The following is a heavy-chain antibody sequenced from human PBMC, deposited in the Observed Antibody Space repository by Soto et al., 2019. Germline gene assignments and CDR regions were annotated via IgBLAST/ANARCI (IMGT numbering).Heavy chain of an antibody. CDR1: GYTFTSYY. CDR3: ASRGMGMGTVTTGYYYMDV. V-gene: IGHV1-46*03. Sequence: GASVKVSCKASGYTFTSYYMHWVRQAPGQGLEWMGIINPSGGSTSYAQKFQGRVTVTRDTSTSTVYMELSSLRSEDTAVYYCASRGMGMGTVTTGYYYMDVWGKGNPGHRL. D-gene: IGHD4-17*01. CDR2: INPSGGST. J-gene: IGHJ6*03.